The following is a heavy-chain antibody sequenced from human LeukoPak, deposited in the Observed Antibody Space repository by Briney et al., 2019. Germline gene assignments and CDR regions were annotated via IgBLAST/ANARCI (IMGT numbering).Heavy chain of an antibody. Sequence: PGGSLRLSCAASGFTFSSYEMNWVRKAPGKGLEWFSYISSSGSTIYYADSVKARFTISRDNAKNSLYLQMNRLRAEDTAVYYCARGHGGYYFDALDIWGQETMVTVSS. J-gene: IGHJ3*02. CDR2: ISSSGSTI. CDR1: GFTFSSYE. V-gene: IGHV3-48*03. D-gene: IGHD3-3*01. CDR3: ARGHGGYYFDALDI.